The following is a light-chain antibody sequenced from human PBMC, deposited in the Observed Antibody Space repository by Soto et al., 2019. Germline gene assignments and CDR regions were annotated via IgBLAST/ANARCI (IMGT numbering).Light chain of an antibody. Sequence: EIQMTQSPSTLSASVVDSFTITFRASQNIYTWLAWYQQKPGIAPKLLIYKASTLQSGVPSRFSGSGSGTDFTLTISGLQPDDSAAYYCQQYERYSTFGQGTKVDIK. CDR2: KAS. V-gene: IGKV1-5*03. J-gene: IGKJ1*01. CDR3: QQYERYST. CDR1: QNIYTW.